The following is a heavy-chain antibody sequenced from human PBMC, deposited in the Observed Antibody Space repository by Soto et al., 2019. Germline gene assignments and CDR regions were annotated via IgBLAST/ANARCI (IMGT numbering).Heavy chain of an antibody. J-gene: IGHJ4*02. CDR3: AKELSPWKFDWLSNGFDY. Sequence: GGSLRLSCAASGFTFSSYAMSWVRQAPGKGLEWVSAISGSGGSTYYADSVKGRFTISRDNSKNTLYLQMNSLRAEDTAVYYCAKELSPWKFDWLSNGFDYWGQGTLVTVSS. CDR1: GFTFSSYA. D-gene: IGHD3-9*01. V-gene: IGHV3-23*01. CDR2: ISGSGGST.